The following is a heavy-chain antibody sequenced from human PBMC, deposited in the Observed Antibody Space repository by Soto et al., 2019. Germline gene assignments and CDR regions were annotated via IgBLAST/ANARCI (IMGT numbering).Heavy chain of an antibody. CDR1: GFTFSSYW. V-gene: IGHV3-7*01. J-gene: IGHJ3*02. D-gene: IGHD1-7*01. CDR2: IKQDGSEK. CDR3: ARITEAPRTAWLGTWRFGAFDI. Sequence: GGSLRLSCAASGFTFSSYWMSWVRQAPGKGLEWVANIKQDGSEKYYVDSVKGRFTISRDNAKSSLYLQMNSLRAEDTAVYYCARITEAPRTAWLGTWRFGAFDIWGQGTMVTVSS.